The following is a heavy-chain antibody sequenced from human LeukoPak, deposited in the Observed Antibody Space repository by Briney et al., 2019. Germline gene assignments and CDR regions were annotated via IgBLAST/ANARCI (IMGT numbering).Heavy chain of an antibody. CDR2: INPNCGGT. D-gene: IGHD6-19*01. J-gene: IGHJ4*02. CDR3: ARENNSGWYRKAAFDY. V-gene: IGHV1-2*02. Sequence: ASVKVSCKSSGYTFTDYYMHWVRQAPGQGLEWMGWINPNCGGTNYAQSFQGRVTMTRDTSIGTAYMELSSLISDDTAIYYCARENNSGWYRKAAFDYWGQGTLVTVTS. CDR1: GYTFTDYY.